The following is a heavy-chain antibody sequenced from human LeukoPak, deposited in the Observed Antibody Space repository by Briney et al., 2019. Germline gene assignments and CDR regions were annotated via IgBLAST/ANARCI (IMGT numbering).Heavy chain of an antibody. J-gene: IGHJ5*02. CDR1: GYIFTSYG. Sequence: ASVKVSCKTSGYIFTSYGVTWVRQAPGKGLEWMGGFDPEDGETIYAQKFQGRVTMTEDTSTDTAYMELSSLRSEDTAVYYCATPGGYWGNWFDPWGQGTLVTVSS. CDR2: FDPEDGET. D-gene: IGHD2-21*01. CDR3: ATPGGYWGNWFDP. V-gene: IGHV1-24*01.